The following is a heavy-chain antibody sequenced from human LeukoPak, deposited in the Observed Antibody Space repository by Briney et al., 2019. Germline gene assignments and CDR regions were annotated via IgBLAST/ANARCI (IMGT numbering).Heavy chain of an antibody. CDR2: VAYSGII. Sequence: PSQTLSLTCIVSGGSITSGEHYCSWIRQRPGKGLEWIGYVAYSGIINYNPSFSSRITMSVDTSKNQFSLKLSSVTAADTAVYYCASAKLGTWFDPWGQGTLVTVSS. V-gene: IGHV4-30-4*08. J-gene: IGHJ5*02. D-gene: IGHD7-27*01. CDR1: GGSITSGEHY. CDR3: ASAKLGTWFDP.